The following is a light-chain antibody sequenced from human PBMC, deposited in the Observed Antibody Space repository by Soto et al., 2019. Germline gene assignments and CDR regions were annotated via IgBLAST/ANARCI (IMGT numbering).Light chain of an antibody. CDR1: SSDVGGYNY. CDR2: EVS. Sequence: QSALTQPPSASGSPGQSVTISCTGTSSDVGGYNYVSWHQQHPGKAPKLMIYEVSKRPSGVPDRFSGSKSGNTASLTVSVLQAEDEADYYCSSYAGSNNLVFGGGTKRTVL. J-gene: IGLJ2*01. CDR3: SSYAGSNNLV. V-gene: IGLV2-8*01.